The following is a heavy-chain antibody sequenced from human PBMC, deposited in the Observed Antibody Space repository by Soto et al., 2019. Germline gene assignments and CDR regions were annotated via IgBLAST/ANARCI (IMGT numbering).Heavy chain of an antibody. V-gene: IGHV3-74*01. CDR2: INSDGSST. J-gene: IGHJ6*02. D-gene: IGHD6-19*01. Sequence: GGSLRLSCAASGFTFSSYWMHWVRQAPGKGLVWVSRINSDGSSTSYADSVKGRFTISRDNAKNTLYLQMNSLRAEDTAVYYCARDILGYGQWPDYYYYGMNVWGQGTTVTVSS. CDR3: ARDILGYGQWPDYYYYGMNV. CDR1: GFTFSSYW.